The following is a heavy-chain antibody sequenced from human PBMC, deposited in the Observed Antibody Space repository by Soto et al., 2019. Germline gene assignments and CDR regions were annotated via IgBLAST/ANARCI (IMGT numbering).Heavy chain of an antibody. V-gene: IGHV3-21*01. CDR2: ISSSSSYI. CDR1: GFTFSSYS. Sequence: GGSLRLSCAASGFTFSSYSMNWVRQAPGKGLEWVSSISSSSSYIYYADSVKGRFTISRDNAKNSLYLQMNSLRAEDTAVYYCAREVRLRGRDAFDIWGQGTMVTVSS. D-gene: IGHD5-12*01. J-gene: IGHJ3*02. CDR3: AREVRLRGRDAFDI.